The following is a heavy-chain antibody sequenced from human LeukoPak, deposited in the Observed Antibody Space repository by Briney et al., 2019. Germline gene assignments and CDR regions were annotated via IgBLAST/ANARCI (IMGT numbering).Heavy chain of an antibody. CDR2: IYYSGST. Sequence: SETLSLTCTVSGGSISSRSWYWSWIRQHPGKGLEWIVYIYYSGSTYYNPSLKSRVTISVDTSKNQLSLKLSSVTAADTAVYYCASGLPEICSGDSCYPKPFDYWGQGTLVTVSS. J-gene: IGHJ4*02. CDR3: ASGLPEICSGDSCYPKPFDY. D-gene: IGHD2-15*01. CDR1: GGSISSRSWY. V-gene: IGHV4-31*03.